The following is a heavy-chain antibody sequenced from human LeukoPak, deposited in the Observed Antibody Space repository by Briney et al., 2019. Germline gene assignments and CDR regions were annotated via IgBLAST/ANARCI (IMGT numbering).Heavy chain of an antibody. CDR2: INPSGGST. V-gene: IGHV1-46*01. D-gene: IGHD3-22*01. Sequence: ASVKVSCKASGYTFTSYYMHWVRQAPGQGLEWMGIINPSGGSTSYAQKFQGRVTMTRDTSTSTVYMELSSLRSEDTAVYYCARVSIYDTYYYDGSGTLGYWGQGTLVTVSS. J-gene: IGHJ4*02. CDR3: ARVSIYDTYYYDGSGTLGY. CDR1: GYTFTSYY.